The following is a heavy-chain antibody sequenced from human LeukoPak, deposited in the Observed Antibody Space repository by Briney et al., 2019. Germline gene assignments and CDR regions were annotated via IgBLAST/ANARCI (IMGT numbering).Heavy chain of an antibody. CDR1: GGSFSGYY. V-gene: IGHV4-34*01. CDR3: ARGNYYDSSGYCLDY. D-gene: IGHD3-22*01. Sequence: MSSETLSLTCAVYGGSFSGYYWSWIRQPPGKGLEWIGEINHSGSTNYNPSLKSRVTISVDTSKNQFSLKLSSVTAADTAVYYCARGNYYDSSGYCLDYWGQGTLVTVSS. CDR2: INHSGST. J-gene: IGHJ4*02.